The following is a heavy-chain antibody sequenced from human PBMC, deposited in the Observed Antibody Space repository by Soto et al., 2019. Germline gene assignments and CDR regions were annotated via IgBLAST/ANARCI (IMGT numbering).Heavy chain of an antibody. CDR2: IIPIFGTA. J-gene: IGHJ6*02. V-gene: IGHV1-69*12. Sequence: QVQLVQSGAEVKKPGSSVKVSCKASGGTFSSYAISWVRQAPGQGLEWMGGIIPIFGTANYAQKFQGRVTITADEATSTAYMELSSLRSEDTAVYYCAGTPDYYYGMDVWGQGTTFTVSS. CDR3: AGTPDYYYGMDV. CDR1: GGTFSSYA.